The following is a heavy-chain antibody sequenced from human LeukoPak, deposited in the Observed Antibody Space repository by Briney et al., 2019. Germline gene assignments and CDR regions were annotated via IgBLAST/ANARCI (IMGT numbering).Heavy chain of an antibody. D-gene: IGHD3-22*01. Sequence: GGSLRLSCAVSGFTLSNYGMSWVRQAPGKGLEWVAGISGSGGSTNYADSVKGRFTISRDNPKNTLYLQMNSLRAEDTAVYFCAKRGVVIRVILVGFHKEAYYFDSWCQGALVTVSS. CDR3: AKRGVVIRVILVGFHKEAYYFDS. CDR1: GFTLSNYG. V-gene: IGHV3-23*01. CDR2: ISGSGGST. J-gene: IGHJ4*02.